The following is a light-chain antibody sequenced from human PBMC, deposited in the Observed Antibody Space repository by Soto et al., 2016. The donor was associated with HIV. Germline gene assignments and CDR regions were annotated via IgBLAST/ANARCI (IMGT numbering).Light chain of an antibody. V-gene: IGKV2-28*01. Sequence: DIVMTQSPLSLPVTPGEPASISCRSSQSLLHSNGYNYLDWYLQKPGQSPQLLIYLVSNRASGVPDRFSGSGSGTDFTLKISRVEVEDVGVYYCMQALQTPRTFGQGTRLEIK. CDR2: LVS. J-gene: IGKJ5*01. CDR3: MQALQTPRT. CDR1: QSLLHSNGYNY.